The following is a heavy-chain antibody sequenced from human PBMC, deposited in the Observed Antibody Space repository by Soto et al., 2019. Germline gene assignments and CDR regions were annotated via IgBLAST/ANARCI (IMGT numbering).Heavy chain of an antibody. V-gene: IGHV3-7*03. CDR1: GFTVSSYW. J-gene: IGHJ4*02. D-gene: IGHD6-6*01. Sequence: GGSLRLSCAASGFTVSSYWMSWVRQAPGKGLEWVANIKQDGSEKYYVDSVKGRFTISRDNAKNSLYLQMNSLRAEDTAVYYCARAYSSSSVFDYWGQGTLVTVSS. CDR3: ARAYSSSSVFDY. CDR2: IKQDGSEK.